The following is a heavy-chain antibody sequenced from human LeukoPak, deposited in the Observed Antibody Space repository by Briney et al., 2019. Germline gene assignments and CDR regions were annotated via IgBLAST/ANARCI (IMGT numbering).Heavy chain of an antibody. CDR2: IHYSGST. CDR1: GGAISRYY. CDR3: ARGGSGSYRRPFDY. V-gene: IGHV4-59*01. Sequence: SETLSLTCTVSGGAISRYYWSCIRQSPGKGLEWIGYIHYSGSTNHNPSLQSRVTISVDTSKNQFSLKMSSVTAADTAVYSCARGGSGSYRRPFDYWGQGTLVTVSS. D-gene: IGHD1-26*01. J-gene: IGHJ4*02.